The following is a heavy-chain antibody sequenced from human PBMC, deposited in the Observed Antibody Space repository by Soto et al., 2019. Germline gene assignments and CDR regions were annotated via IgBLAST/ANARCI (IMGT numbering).Heavy chain of an antibody. Sequence: SETLSLTCTVSGHSISSSSYYWGWFRQSPGKGLEWIGSLHSSGTTYYNPSLKSRVTIFVDTSKNQFSLRAYSVTAADTAVNYCARHDWSRFYGMDVWGQGITVT. CDR3: ARHDWSRFYGMDV. D-gene: IGHD2-2*01. CDR2: LHSSGTT. J-gene: IGHJ6*02. CDR1: GHSISSSSYY. V-gene: IGHV4-39*01.